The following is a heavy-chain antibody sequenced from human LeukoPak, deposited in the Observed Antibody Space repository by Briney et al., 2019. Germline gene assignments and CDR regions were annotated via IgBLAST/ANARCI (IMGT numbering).Heavy chain of an antibody. CDR3: ARDIYCGGDCYPNGVDY. D-gene: IGHD2-21*01. CDR2: ISSSSSYI. V-gene: IGHV3-21*01. J-gene: IGHJ4*02. Sequence: GVSLRLSCAASGFTFSSYAMSWVRQAPGKGLEWVSSISSSSSYIYYADSVKGRFTISRDNAKNSLYLQMNSLRAEDTAVYYCARDIYCGGDCYPNGVDYWGQGTLVTVSS. CDR1: GFTFSSYA.